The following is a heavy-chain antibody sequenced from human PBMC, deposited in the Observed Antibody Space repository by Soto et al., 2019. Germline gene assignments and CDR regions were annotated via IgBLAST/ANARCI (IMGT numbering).Heavy chain of an antibody. CDR3: ARDVGSTDY. CDR2: IYYTGTT. J-gene: IGHJ4*02. CDR1: GGSITTSY. Sequence: SETLSLTCTVSGGSITTSYWSWIRQPPGRGPEWIGYIYYTGTTTYNPSLKSRATISLDRPKNQFSLKLNSVTAADTAVYYCARDVGSTDYWGQGTLVTVSS. V-gene: IGHV4-59*01. D-gene: IGHD3-10*01.